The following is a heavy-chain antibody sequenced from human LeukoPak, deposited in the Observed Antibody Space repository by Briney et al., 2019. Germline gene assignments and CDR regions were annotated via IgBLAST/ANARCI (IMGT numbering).Heavy chain of an antibody. V-gene: IGHV1-46*01. D-gene: IGHD2-21*02. CDR2: INPSGGST. Sequence: ASVTVSFKSSGYTCTINCMHWVRQAPGQGPGWMGIINPSGGSTSYAQKFQGRVTMTRDTSTSTVYMELSSLRSEDTAVYYCARDVCGGDCSHFVYWGQGTLVTVSS. CDR3: ARDVCGGDCSHFVY. CDR1: GYTCTINC. J-gene: IGHJ4*02.